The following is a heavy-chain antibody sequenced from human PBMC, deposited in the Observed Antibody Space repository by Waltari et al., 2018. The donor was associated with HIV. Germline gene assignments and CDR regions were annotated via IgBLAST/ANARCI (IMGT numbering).Heavy chain of an antibody. D-gene: IGHD3-22*01. V-gene: IGHV4-59*01. CDR1: GDSISSYY. CDR2: IYYSGNT. J-gene: IGHJ5*02. Sequence: QVQLQESGPGLVKPSETLSLTCTVSGDSISSYYWMWIRQPPGKGLEWIGYIYYSGNTNYNPSLESRVTISVDTSKNQFSLKLSSLTAADTAVYYCARTYDRSGYYSSFDPWGRGTLVTVSS. CDR3: ARTYDRSGYYSSFDP.